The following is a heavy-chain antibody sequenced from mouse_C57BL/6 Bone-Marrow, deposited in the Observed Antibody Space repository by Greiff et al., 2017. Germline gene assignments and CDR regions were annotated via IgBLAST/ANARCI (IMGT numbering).Heavy chain of an antibody. D-gene: IGHD1-1*01. CDR3: ARYGYYGSSYERSYAMDY. CDR2: IDPNSGGT. J-gene: IGHJ4*01. CDR1: GYTFTSYW. Sequence: VQLQQPGAELVKPGASVKLSCKASGYTFTSYWMHWVKQRPGRGLEWIGRIDPNSGGTRYNEKFKSKATLTVDTPASTAYMQLSSLTSEDSAVYDCARYGYYGSSYERSYAMDYWGQGTSVTVSS. V-gene: IGHV1-62-3*01.